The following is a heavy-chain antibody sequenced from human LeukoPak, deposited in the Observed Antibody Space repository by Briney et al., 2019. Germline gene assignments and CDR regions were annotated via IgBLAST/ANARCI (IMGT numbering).Heavy chain of an antibody. V-gene: IGHV4-39*01. Sequence: SETLSLTCTVSGGSISSSNYYWGWIRQPTGKGLEWIGTIYYGGTTYYNPSLKSRVTISVDTPKNQFSLKLRSVTAADTAVYFCAGVRGIISRNWFDPWGHGTLVTVSS. D-gene: IGHD3-10*01. CDR2: IYYGGTT. CDR3: AGVRGIISRNWFDP. J-gene: IGHJ5*02. CDR1: GGSISSSNYY.